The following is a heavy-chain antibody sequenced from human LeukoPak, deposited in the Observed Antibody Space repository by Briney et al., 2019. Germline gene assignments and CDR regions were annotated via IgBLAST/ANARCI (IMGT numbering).Heavy chain of an antibody. CDR1: GGTFSSYA. CDR2: IIPIFGTA. D-gene: IGHD6-13*01. CDR3: AREGDFIAATNFDY. V-gene: IGHV1-69*05. J-gene: IGHJ4*02. Sequence: SVKVSCKASGGTFSSYAISWVRQAPGQGLEWMGRIIPIFGTANYAQKFQGRVTITTDESTSTAYMELSSLRSEDTAVYYCAREGDFIAATNFDYWGQGTLVTVSS.